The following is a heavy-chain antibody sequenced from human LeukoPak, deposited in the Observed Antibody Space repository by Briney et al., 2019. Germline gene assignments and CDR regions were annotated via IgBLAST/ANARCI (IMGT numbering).Heavy chain of an antibody. D-gene: IGHD3-10*01. CDR3: ASYVLLWFGELFDY. V-gene: IGHV4-39*01. CDR1: GGSISSSSYY. J-gene: IGHJ4*02. CDR2: IYYSGST. Sequence: SETPSLTCTVSGGSISSSSYYWGWIRQPPGKGLEWIGSIYYSGSTYYNPSLKSRVTISVDTSKNQFSLKLSSVTAADTAVYYCASYVLLWFGELFDYWGQGTLVTVSS.